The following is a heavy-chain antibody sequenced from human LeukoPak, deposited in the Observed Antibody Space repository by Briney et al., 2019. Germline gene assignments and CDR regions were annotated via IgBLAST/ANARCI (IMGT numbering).Heavy chain of an antibody. D-gene: IGHD4-11*01. Sequence: SETLSLTCTVSGGSISSHYWSWIRQPPGKGLEWIGYIYYSRNTNYNPSLKSRVTISVDTSKKQFSLKLTSVTAADTAVYYCARGDYSDYRYFQHWGQGTLVTVSS. CDR3: ARGDYSDYRYFQH. CDR2: IYYSRNT. J-gene: IGHJ1*01. V-gene: IGHV4-59*11. CDR1: GGSISSHY.